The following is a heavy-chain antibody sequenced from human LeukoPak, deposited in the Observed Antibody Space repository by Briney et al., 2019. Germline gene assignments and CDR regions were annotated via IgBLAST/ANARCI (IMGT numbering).Heavy chain of an antibody. V-gene: IGHV3-21*01. Sequence: GGSLRLFCAASGFTFSSYSMNWVRQAPGKGLEWVSSISSSSSYIYYADSVKGRFTISRDNAKNSLYLQMNSLRAEDTAVYYCASQYGSGSYPLDYWGQGTLVTVSS. CDR2: ISSSSSYI. D-gene: IGHD3-10*01. J-gene: IGHJ4*02. CDR1: GFTFSSYS. CDR3: ASQYGSGSYPLDY.